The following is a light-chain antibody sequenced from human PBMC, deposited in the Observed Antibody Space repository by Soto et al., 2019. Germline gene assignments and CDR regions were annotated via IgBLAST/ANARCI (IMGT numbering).Light chain of an antibody. J-gene: IGKJ1*01. Sequence: DIQMTQSPSTLSASVGDRVTITCRASQGISNCFAWYQQKPGNAPKLLIYNASSLESGVPSRFSGSGSGTEFTLTISSLQPDDFATYFCLQYNSYSRTFGQGTKVEIK. CDR1: QGISNC. CDR2: NAS. CDR3: LQYNSYSRT. V-gene: IGKV1-5*01.